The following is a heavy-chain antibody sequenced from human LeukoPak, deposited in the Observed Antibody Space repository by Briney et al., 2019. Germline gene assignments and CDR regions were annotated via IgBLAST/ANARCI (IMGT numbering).Heavy chain of an antibody. J-gene: IGHJ4*02. V-gene: IGHV4-38-2*02. CDR3: AREVSGIGSVPNFDY. Sequence: PSETLSLTCTVSGASISSYYWSWIRQPPGKGLEWIGSIYHSGSTYYNPSLKSRVTISVDTSKNQFSLKLSSVTAADTAVYYCAREVSGIGSVPNFDYWGQGTLVTVSS. D-gene: IGHD3-10*01. CDR1: GASISSYY. CDR2: IYHSGST.